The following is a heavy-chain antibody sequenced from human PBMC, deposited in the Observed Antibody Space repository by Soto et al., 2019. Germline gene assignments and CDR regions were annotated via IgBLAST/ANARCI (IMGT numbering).Heavy chain of an antibody. CDR2: IIPIFGTA. CDR3: ALGVVPAANEEYYFDY. D-gene: IGHD2-2*01. J-gene: IGHJ4*02. Sequence: QVQLVQSGAEVKKPGSSVKVSCKASGDTFSSYAISWVRQAPGQGLEWMGGIIPIFGTANYAQKFQGRVRITADEATRTAYMDLCRLRSEDTAGYYGALGVVPAANEEYYFDYWGQGTLVTVS. V-gene: IGHV1-69*01. CDR1: GDTFSSYA.